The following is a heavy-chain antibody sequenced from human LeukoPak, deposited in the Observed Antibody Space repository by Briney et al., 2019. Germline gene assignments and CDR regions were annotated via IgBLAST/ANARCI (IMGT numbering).Heavy chain of an antibody. V-gene: IGHV3-23*01. J-gene: IGHJ4*02. CDR3: AKASSGYYSPFDY. CDR2: ISGSGGST. Sequence: GSLRLSCXASGFTFSSYAMSWVRQAAGKGLEWVPAISGSGGSTYYADSVKGRFTISRDNSKNTLYLQMNSLRAEDTAVYYCAKASSGYYSPFDYWGQGTLVTVSS. CDR1: GFTFSSYA. D-gene: IGHD3-22*01.